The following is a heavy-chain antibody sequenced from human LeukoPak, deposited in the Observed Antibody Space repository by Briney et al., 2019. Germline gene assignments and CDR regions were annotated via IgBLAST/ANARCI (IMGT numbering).Heavy chain of an antibody. V-gene: IGHV5-51*01. CDR3: ARHSTWFDY. CDR1: GYNFSNYW. D-gene: IGHD2-2*01. CDR2: FYPGDSDT. J-gene: IGHJ5*01. Sequence: GESLKISCKGSGYNFSNYWIAWVRQMPGEGLGCMGIFYPGDSDTRYSPSFQGQVTISADQSITTAYLQWSSLKASDTAMYYCARHSTWFDYWGQGTLVTVSS.